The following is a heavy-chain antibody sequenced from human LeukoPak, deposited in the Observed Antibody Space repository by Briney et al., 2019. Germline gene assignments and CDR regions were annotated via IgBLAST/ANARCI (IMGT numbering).Heavy chain of an antibody. J-gene: IGHJ4*02. CDR1: GGSFSGYY. CDR2: INHSGST. D-gene: IGHD6-13*01. CDR3: ARLRSSWYLGIDY. V-gene: IGHV4-34*01. Sequence: PSETLSLTCAVYGGSFSGYYWSWIRQPPGKGLEWIGEINHSGSTNYNPSLKSRVTISVDTSKNQFSLKLSSVTAADTAVYYCARLRSSWYLGIDYWGQGTLVTVSS.